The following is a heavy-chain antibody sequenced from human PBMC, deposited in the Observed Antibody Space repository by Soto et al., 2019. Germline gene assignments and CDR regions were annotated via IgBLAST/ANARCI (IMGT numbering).Heavy chain of an antibody. D-gene: IGHD3-10*01. Sequence: QVQLQESGPGLVKPSQTLSLTCTVSGGSISSGGYYWSWIRQHPGKGLEWNGYIYYSGSTYYNPSLKSRVTISVGTSKNLSSLKLSSVTAADTAVYYCARDVITMVRGVIRRNDAFDIWGQGTMVTVSS. V-gene: IGHV4-31*03. CDR3: ARDVITMVRGVIRRNDAFDI. CDR1: GGSISSGGYY. CDR2: IYYSGST. J-gene: IGHJ3*02.